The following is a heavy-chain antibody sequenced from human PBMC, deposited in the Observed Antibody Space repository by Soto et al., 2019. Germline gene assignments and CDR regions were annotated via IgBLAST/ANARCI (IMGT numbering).Heavy chain of an antibody. Sequence: SETLSLTCTVSAGSVSSGSYYWSWIRQPPGKGLEWIGYIYYSGSTNYNPSLKSRGTISVDTSKNQFSLKLSSVTAADTAVYSCARGRHYYDSSGILDYWGQRTLVTVSS. CDR2: IYYSGST. J-gene: IGHJ4*02. D-gene: IGHD3-22*01. V-gene: IGHV4-61*01. CDR3: ARGRHYYDSSGILDY. CDR1: AGSVSSGSYY.